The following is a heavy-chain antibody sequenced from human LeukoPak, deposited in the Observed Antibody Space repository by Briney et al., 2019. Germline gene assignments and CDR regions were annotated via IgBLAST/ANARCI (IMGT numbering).Heavy chain of an antibody. D-gene: IGHD2-2*01. CDR2: ISYDGSNK. Sequence: GRSLRLSCAASGFTFSSYAMHWVRQAPGKGLEWVAVISYDGSNKYYADSVKGRFTISRDNSKNTLYLQMNSLRAEDTAVYYCARDSPFFGDIVVVPAATHNWFDPWGQGTLVTVSS. V-gene: IGHV3-30-3*01. CDR1: GFTFSSYA. CDR3: ARDSPFFGDIVVVPAATHNWFDP. J-gene: IGHJ5*02.